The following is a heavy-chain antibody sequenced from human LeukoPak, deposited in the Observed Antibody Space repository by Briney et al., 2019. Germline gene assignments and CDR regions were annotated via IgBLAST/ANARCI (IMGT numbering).Heavy chain of an antibody. Sequence: SETLSLTCTVSGDSISSSSYYWGWIRQSPGKGLEWIGSMYYSGNTYYNPSLKGRVTMSVDTSKNHFSLKLSSVTAADTAVYYCARGQEQLVLNWFDPWGQGALVIVSS. D-gene: IGHD6-6*01. CDR2: MYYSGNT. CDR3: ARGQEQLVLNWFDP. J-gene: IGHJ5*02. V-gene: IGHV4-39*07. CDR1: GDSISSSSYY.